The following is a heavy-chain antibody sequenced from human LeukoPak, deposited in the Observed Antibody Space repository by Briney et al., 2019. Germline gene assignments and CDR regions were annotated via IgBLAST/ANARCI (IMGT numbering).Heavy chain of an antibody. Sequence: PSETLSLTCTVSGGSISSGDYYWSWIRQPPGKGLEWIGYIYYSGSTYYNPSLKSRVTISVDTSKNQFSLKLSSVTAADTAVYYCARVVVVVPAGIGWFDPWGQGTLVTVSS. J-gene: IGHJ5*02. V-gene: IGHV4-30-4*08. CDR1: GGSISSGDYY. D-gene: IGHD2-2*02. CDR3: ARVVVVVPAGIGWFDP. CDR2: IYYSGST.